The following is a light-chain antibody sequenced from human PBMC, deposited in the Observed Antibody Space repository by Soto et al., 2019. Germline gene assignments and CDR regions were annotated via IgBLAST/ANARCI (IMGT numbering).Light chain of an antibody. CDR3: QQYNNWPPNT. CDR1: QSVSSN. J-gene: IGKJ2*01. Sequence: EIVMTQSPATLSVSPGERATLSCRARQSVSSNLAWYQQKPGQAPRLLIYGASTRATAIPARFSGSGSGTEFTLTISSLQSEDFAVYYCQQYNNWPPNTFGQGTKLEIK. V-gene: IGKV3-15*01. CDR2: GAS.